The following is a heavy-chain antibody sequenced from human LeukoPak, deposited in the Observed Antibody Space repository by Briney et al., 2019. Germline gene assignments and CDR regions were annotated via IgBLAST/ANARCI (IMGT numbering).Heavy chain of an antibody. CDR2: INPSGGRT. CDR3: AREHESGSYYKRDFDY. CDR1: GYTFTNHY. Sequence: GASVKVSCKASGYTFTNHYMHWVRQAPGQGLEWMGIINPSGGRTSYAQKFQGRVTLTSDTSTSTVYMELISLRSDDTAVYYCAREHESGSYYKRDFDYWGQGTPVIVSS. J-gene: IGHJ4*02. D-gene: IGHD3-10*01. V-gene: IGHV1-46*01.